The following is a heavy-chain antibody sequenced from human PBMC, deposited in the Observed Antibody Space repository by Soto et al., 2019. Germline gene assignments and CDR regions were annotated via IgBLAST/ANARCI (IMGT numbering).Heavy chain of an antibody. J-gene: IGHJ6*02. CDR1: GYTFTSYE. V-gene: IGHV1-8*01. CDR3: ARTRKFDFWRKGLDV. D-gene: IGHD3-3*01. Sequence: QVQLVQSGAEVKKPGASVKVSCKASGYTFTSYEITWVRQAPGQGLEWMGWMDPNSGVSGYVQRFQGRVTMTRNNSITTAHMELSSLRSEDTAVYFCARTRKFDFWRKGLDVWGQGTTVTVSS. CDR2: MDPNSGVS.